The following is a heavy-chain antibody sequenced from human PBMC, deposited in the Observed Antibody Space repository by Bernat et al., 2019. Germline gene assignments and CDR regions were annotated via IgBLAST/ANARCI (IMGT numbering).Heavy chain of an antibody. Sequence: EVQLVESGGGLVQPGGSLRLSCAASGFTFSSYSMNWVRQAPVKGLEWVSYISSSSSTLYYADSVKGRFTISRDNAKNSLYLQMNSLRAEDTAVYYCAGGPSFSRLLLFSPPPLDYWGQGTLVTVSA. CDR1: GFTFSSYS. CDR3: AGGPSFSRLLLFSPPPLDY. D-gene: IGHD2-15*01. CDR2: ISSSSSTL. J-gene: IGHJ4*02. V-gene: IGHV3-48*01.